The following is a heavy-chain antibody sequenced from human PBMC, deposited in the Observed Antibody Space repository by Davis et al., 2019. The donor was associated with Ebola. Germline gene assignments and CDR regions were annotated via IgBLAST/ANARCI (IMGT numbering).Heavy chain of an antibody. CDR2: IYSGGGT. CDR1: GFTVNTNY. D-gene: IGHD6-19*01. Sequence: GESLKISCAVSGFTVNTNYMSWVRQAPGKGLEWVSVIYSGGGTHYADSLKGRFTITRDNSRNALYLQMNSLRAEDTAVYYCAAGYSSGWNIYWGQGTLVTVSS. V-gene: IGHV3-66*01. CDR3: AAGYSSGWNIY. J-gene: IGHJ4*02.